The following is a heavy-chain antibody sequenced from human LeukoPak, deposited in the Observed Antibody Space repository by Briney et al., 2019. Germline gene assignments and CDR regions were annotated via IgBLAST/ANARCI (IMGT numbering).Heavy chain of an antibody. CDR2: VHLDGRT. V-gene: IGHV4-4*02. J-gene: IGHJ4*02. CDR1: GGSVINTNW. D-gene: IGHD3-3*01. Sequence: PSETLSLTCGVSGGSVINTNWWTWVRQPPGKGLEWVGEVHLDGRTNYNPSLESRLTMSVDVSENQVSLKLTSVTAADTAVYYCAREGGFYRPLDYSGQGTLVTVSS. CDR3: AREGGFYRPLDY.